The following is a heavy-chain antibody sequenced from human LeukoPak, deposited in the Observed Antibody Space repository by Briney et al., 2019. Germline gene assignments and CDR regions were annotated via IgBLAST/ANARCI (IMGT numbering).Heavy chain of an antibody. V-gene: IGHV1-8*01. CDR1: GYTFTSYD. CDR2: MNPNSGNT. Sequence: ASVKVSCKASGYTFTSYDINWVRQATGQGLECMGWMNPNSGNTGYAQKFQGRVTMTRNTSISTAYMELSSLRSEDTAVYSCATDSSGYHDAFDIWGQGTMVTVSS. J-gene: IGHJ3*02. CDR3: ATDSSGYHDAFDI. D-gene: IGHD3-22*01.